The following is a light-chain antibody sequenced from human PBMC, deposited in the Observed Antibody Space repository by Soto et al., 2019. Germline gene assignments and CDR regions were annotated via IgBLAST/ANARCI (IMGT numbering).Light chain of an antibody. CDR1: QSVGSN. V-gene: IGKV3-15*01. CDR2: GAS. CDR3: QKFNKWPWT. J-gene: IGKJ1*01. Sequence: ETVLTQSPGVRAVSPGEGATRSCRASQSVGSNLAWYQQKPGQAPRLLIYGASTRATGVPPRFSGSGSGTEFTLTISSLQSEDFAVYYCQKFNKWPWTFGQGTKVDIK.